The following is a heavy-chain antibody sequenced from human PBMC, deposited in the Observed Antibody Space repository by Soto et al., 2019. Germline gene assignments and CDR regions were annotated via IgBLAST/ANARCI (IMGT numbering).Heavy chain of an antibody. J-gene: IGHJ3*02. Sequence: ESGGGLVKPGGSLRLSCAASGFTFSSYSMNWVRQAPGKGLEWVSSISSSSSYIYYADSVKGRFTISRDNAKNSLYLQMNSLRAEDTAVYYCASSARTTDDAFDIWGQGTMVTVSS. CDR2: ISSSSSYI. CDR1: GFTFSSYS. CDR3: ASSARTTDDAFDI. V-gene: IGHV3-21*01. D-gene: IGHD4-17*01.